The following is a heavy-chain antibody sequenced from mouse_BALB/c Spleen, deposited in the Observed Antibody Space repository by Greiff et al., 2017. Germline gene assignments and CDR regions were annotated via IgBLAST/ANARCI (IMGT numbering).Heavy chain of an antibody. V-gene: IGHV1S137*01. Sequence: VQGVESGAELVRPGVSVKISCKGSGYTFTDYAMHWVKQSHAKSLEWIGVISTYYGDASYNQKFKGKATMTVDKSSSTAYMELARLTSEDSAIYYCARSNWDDAMDYWGQGTSVTVSS. CDR2: ISTYYGDA. J-gene: IGHJ4*01. CDR3: ARSNWDDAMDY. CDR1: GYTFTDYA. D-gene: IGHD4-1*01.